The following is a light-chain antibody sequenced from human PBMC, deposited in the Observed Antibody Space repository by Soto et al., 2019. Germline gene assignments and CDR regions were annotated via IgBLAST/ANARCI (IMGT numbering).Light chain of an antibody. J-gene: IGKJ4*01. CDR1: QSVNSN. CDR3: QQYNDWPLT. V-gene: IGKV3-15*01. Sequence: EKVMTQSPAALSVSPGERATLSCRASQSVNSNLAWYQRKPGQAPRLLLYGASTRATGIPARFSGSESGTETTLAISSLQSEDSAVYYCQQYNDWPLTFGGGTKVEIK. CDR2: GAS.